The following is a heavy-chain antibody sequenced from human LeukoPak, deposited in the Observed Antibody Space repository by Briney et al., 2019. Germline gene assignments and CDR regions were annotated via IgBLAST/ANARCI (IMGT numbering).Heavy chain of an antibody. CDR2: ISAYNGNT. CDR3: ARHDSGSYYYY. CDR1: GYTFISYG. D-gene: IGHD1-26*01. V-gene: IGHV1-18*01. J-gene: IGHJ4*02. Sequence: GASVKVSCKASGYTFISYGISWVRQAPGQGLEWMGWISAYNGNTDSAQKLQGRVSLTTDTSTSTAYMELRSLRSDDTAIYYCARHDSGSYYYYWGQGTLVTVSS.